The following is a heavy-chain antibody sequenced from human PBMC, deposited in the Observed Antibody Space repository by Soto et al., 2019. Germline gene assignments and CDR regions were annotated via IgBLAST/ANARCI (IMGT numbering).Heavy chain of an antibody. CDR1: GDSISIHGYY. CDR3: ASDHRWSKQYYGMDV. D-gene: IGHD2-15*01. J-gene: IGHJ6*02. V-gene: IGHV4-31*03. Sequence: QVQLQESGPGLVKPSQTLSLTCTVSGDSISIHGYYWSWIRQHPGKGMEWIGYIYYSGSTYYNPSPKSRVTISLDTSKKQCSLKLSSVTAADTAVYYCASDHRWSKQYYGMDVWGQVTTVTVSS. CDR2: IYYSGST.